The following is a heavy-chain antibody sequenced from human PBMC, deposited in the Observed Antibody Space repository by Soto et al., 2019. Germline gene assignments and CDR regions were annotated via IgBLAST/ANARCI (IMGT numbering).Heavy chain of an antibody. D-gene: IGHD4-17*01. CDR3: ARQAVTTSGGFDP. V-gene: IGHV4-39*01. CDR1: GGYISSSSYY. J-gene: IGHJ5*02. CDR2: IYYSGST. Sequence: QLQLQESGPGLVKPSETLSLTCTVSGGYISSSSYYWGWIRQPPGKGLEWIGSIYYSGSTYYNPYLKSRVTRSVATSKSQCSLKLSSVTAADTAVYYGARQAVTTSGGFDPWGQGTLVTVSS.